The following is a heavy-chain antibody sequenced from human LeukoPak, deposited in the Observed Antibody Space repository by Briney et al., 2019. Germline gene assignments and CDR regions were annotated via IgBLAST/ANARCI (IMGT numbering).Heavy chain of an antibody. CDR1: GFSFSIYD. CDR3: AGVRGVIANFEY. J-gene: IGHJ4*02. D-gene: IGHD3-10*01. CDR2: IRYDGRNK. Sequence: PGGSLRLSCAASGFSFSIYDMYWVRQAPGKGLEWVAYIRYDGRNKDYADSVKGRFTISRDNSKNTLYLQMNSLRAEDTAVYYCAGVRGVIANFEYWGQGTLVTVSS. V-gene: IGHV3-30*02.